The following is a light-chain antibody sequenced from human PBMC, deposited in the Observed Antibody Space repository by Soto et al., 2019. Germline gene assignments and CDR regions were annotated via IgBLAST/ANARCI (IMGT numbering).Light chain of an antibody. V-gene: IGKV1-5*03. CDR3: QQYNDNWT. CDR2: KAS. J-gene: IGKJ1*01. CDR1: QSISSW. Sequence: DIQMTQSPSTLSASVGDRVTITCRASQSISSWLAWYQQKPGTAPKLLIYKASTLQTGVPSRFSGSGSGTEFTLTISSLQPDDFATYSCQQYNDNWTFGQGTKVAIK.